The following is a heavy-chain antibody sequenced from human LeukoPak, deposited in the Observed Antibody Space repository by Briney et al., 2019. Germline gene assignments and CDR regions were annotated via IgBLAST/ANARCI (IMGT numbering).Heavy chain of an antibody. CDR2: INCNGGST. Sequence: GGSLRLSCAASGFTFDDYGMSWVRQAPGKGLEWVSGINCNGGSTGYADSVKGRFTISRDNAKNSLYLQMNSLRAEDTALYYCAGAGIVGAKICYFDLWGRGTLVTVSS. V-gene: IGHV3-20*04. CDR3: AGAGIVGAKICYFDL. D-gene: IGHD1-26*01. J-gene: IGHJ2*01. CDR1: GFTFDDYG.